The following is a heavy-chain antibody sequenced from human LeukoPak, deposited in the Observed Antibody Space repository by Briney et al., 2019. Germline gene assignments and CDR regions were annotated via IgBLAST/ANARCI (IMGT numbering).Heavy chain of an antibody. CDR1: GFTFSSYA. J-gene: IGHJ3*02. V-gene: IGHV3-30-3*01. CDR3: ARARGYCSSTSCYAFDI. CDR2: ISYDGSNK. Sequence: PGGSLRLSCAASGFTFSSYAMHWVRQAPGKGLEWVAVISYDGSNKYYADSVKGRFTISRDNSKNTLYQQMNSLRAEDTAVYYCARARGYCSSTSCYAFDIWGQGTMVTVSS. D-gene: IGHD2-2*01.